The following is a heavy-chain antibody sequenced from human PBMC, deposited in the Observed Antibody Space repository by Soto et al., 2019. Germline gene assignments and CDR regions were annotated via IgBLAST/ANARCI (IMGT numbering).Heavy chain of an antibody. Sequence: EVQLLESGGVLVQPGGSLRLSCAASGFTFSSYAMSWVRQAPGKGLEWVSAISGSGGSTYYADSVKGRLTISRDNTKNTLYLAMNRLRAEDTAVYYCATEAWGIVGAIDAFDICGQGTMVTVSS. CDR2: ISGSGGST. V-gene: IGHV3-23*01. J-gene: IGHJ3*02. CDR3: ATEAWGIVGAIDAFDI. D-gene: IGHD1-26*01. CDR1: GFTFSSYA.